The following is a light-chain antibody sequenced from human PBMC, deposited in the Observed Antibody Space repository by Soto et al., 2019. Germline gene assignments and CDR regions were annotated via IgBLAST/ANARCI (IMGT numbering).Light chain of an antibody. CDR2: DVS. CDR3: SSYAGSYPVV. V-gene: IGLV2-11*01. Sequence: QSVLTQPRSVSGSPGQSVTISCTGTSSDVGGYNYVSWYQQHPGKAPKLMIYDVSKRPSGVPDRFSGSKSGNTASLTISGFQAEDEADYYCSSYAGSYPVVFGGGTKLPVL. CDR1: SSDVGGYNY. J-gene: IGLJ2*01.